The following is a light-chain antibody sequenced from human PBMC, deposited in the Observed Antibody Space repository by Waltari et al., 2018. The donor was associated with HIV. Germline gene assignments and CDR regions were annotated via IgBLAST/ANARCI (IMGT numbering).Light chain of an antibody. CDR2: EVT. J-gene: IGLJ2*01. V-gene: IGLV2-23*02. CDR1: SSDVGSYNL. Sequence: QAAPTQPASVSGSPGQSITISCTETSSDVGSYNLVSWYQQFAGKAPKLLIYEVTKRPAGISSRFSGSKSGNTASLTIADLQAEDEAKYYCCSYANTATFVVFGGGTRVT. CDR3: CSYANTATFVV.